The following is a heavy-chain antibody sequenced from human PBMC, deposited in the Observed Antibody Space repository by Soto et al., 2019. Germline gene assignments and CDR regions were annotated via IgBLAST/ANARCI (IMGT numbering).Heavy chain of an antibody. CDR2: IRSKANSYAT. CDR3: AGPLPHPVDTAMVPHRDYYYYGMDV. CDR1: GFTFSGSA. J-gene: IGHJ6*02. Sequence: GGSLRLSCAASGFTFSGSAMHWVRQASGKGLEWVGRIRSKANSYATAYAASVKGRFTISRDDSKNTAYLQMNSLKTEDTAVYYCAGPLPHPVDTAMVPHRDYYYYGMDVWGQGTTVTVSS. D-gene: IGHD5-18*01. V-gene: IGHV3-73*01.